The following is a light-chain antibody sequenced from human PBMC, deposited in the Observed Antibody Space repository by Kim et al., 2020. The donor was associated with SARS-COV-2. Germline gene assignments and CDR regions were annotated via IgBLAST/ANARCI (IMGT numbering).Light chain of an antibody. CDR1: SGDVGGYDF. CDR3: SSYASTTTLV. CDR2: DVN. J-gene: IGLJ2*01. V-gene: IGLV2-14*03. Sequence: QSALTQPASVSGSPGQSITISCTGTSGDVGGYDFVSWYQQHPGKAPKLMIYDVNNRPSGISNRFSGSKSGNTASLTISGLQAEDEADYYCSSYASTTTLVFGGGTKLTVL.